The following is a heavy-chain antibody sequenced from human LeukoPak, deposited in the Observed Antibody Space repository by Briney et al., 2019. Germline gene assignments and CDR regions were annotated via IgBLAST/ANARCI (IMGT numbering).Heavy chain of an antibody. CDR3: ARAVDTAMVLDY. CDR2: IYYSGST. CDR1: GGSFSGYY. Sequence: SETLSLTCAVYGGSFSGYYWSWIRQPPGKGLEWIGYIYYSGSTNYNPSLKSRVTISVDTSKNQFSLKLSSVTAADTAVYYCARAVDTAMVLDYWGQGTLVTVSS. J-gene: IGHJ4*02. D-gene: IGHD5-18*01. V-gene: IGHV4-59*01.